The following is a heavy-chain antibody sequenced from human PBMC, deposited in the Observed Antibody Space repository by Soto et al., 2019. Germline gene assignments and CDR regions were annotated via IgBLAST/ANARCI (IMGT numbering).Heavy chain of an antibody. CDR2: IIPILGIA. J-gene: IGHJ5*02. CDR3: ARDQPPGVVVASWGGFDP. CDR1: GGTFSSYT. Sequence: QVQLVQSGAEVKKPGSSVKVSCKASGGTFSSYTISWVRQAPGQGLEWMGRIIPILGIANYAQKFPGRVTIAAANXTXAXHVELSRLRTEDTAVYDCARDQPPGVVVASWGGFDPWGPGALGTVS. D-gene: IGHD2-15*01. V-gene: IGHV1-69*02.